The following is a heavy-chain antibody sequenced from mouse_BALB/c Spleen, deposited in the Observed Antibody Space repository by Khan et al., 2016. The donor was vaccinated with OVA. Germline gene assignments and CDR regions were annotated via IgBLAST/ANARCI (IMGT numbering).Heavy chain of an antibody. CDR3: ARDGSRYNYAMDY. J-gene: IGHJ4*01. D-gene: IGHD2-3*01. Sequence: EVELVESGPGLVKPSQSLSLTCTVTGYSITSDYACNWIRQFPGNKLEWMGYISSNGSTNYNPALKSRISITRDTSKNQFFLQLNSVTTEDTATYYCARDGSRYNYAMDYWGQGTSVTVSS. V-gene: IGHV3-2*02. CDR1: GYSITSDYA. CDR2: ISSNGST.